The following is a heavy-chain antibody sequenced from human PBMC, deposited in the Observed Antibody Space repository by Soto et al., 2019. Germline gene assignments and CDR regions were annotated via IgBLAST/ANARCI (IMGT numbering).Heavy chain of an antibody. CDR1: GFTFSSYD. D-gene: IGHD2-2*01. CDR2: IGTAGDT. CDR3: ARGPQRYCSSTSCYEYYYYGMDV. J-gene: IGHJ6*02. V-gene: IGHV3-13*01. Sequence: GGSLRLSCAASGFTFSSYDMHWVRQATGKGLEWVSAIGTAGDTYYPGSVKGRFTISRENAKNSLYLQMNSLRAEDTAVYYCARGPQRYCSSTSCYEYYYYGMDVWGQGTTVTVSS.